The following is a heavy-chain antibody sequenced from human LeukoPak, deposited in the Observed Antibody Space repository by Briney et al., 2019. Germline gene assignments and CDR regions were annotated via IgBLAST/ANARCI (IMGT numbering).Heavy chain of an antibody. CDR1: GVSISSSSYY. J-gene: IGHJ3*02. Sequence: SETLSLTCTVTGVSISSSSYYWSWIRQPPGKGLEWIGEINHSGSTNYNPSLKSRDTISVHTTSNHFSLKLSSVTAADRAVYYCARQRRLRVAFDIWGQGTMVTVSS. CDR3: ARQRRLRVAFDI. V-gene: IGHV4-39*01. D-gene: IGHD2-15*01. CDR2: INHSGST.